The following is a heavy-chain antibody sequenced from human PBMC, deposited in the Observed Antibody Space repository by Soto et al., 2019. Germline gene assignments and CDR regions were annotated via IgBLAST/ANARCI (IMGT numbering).Heavy chain of an antibody. J-gene: IGHJ6*02. V-gene: IGHV3-53*01. Sequence: QPGGSLRLSCAASGFTVSSNYMSWVRQAPGKGLEWVSVIYSGGSTYYADSVKGRFTISRDNSKNTLYLQMNSLRAEDTAVYYCAAIAVAGSPHLYYYYYGMDVWGQGTTVTVSS. CDR2: IYSGGST. CDR1: GFTVSSNY. CDR3: AAIAVAGSPHLYYYYYGMDV. D-gene: IGHD6-19*01.